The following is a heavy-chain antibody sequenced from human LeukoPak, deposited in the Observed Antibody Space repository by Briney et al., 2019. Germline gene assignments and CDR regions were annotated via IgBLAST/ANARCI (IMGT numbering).Heavy chain of an antibody. CDR1: GLTVSSNY. Sequence: HTGGSLRLSCVVSGLTVSSNYMSWVRQAPGEGLEWVCSITASGFTNYADSARGRFTISRDNAKNTLYLQMNSLRAEDTALYYCGKYLQPSGYPYALDMWGQGTMVTISS. J-gene: IGHJ3*02. V-gene: IGHV3-53*01. CDR2: ITASGFT. CDR3: GKYLQPSGYPYALDM. D-gene: IGHD5-12*01.